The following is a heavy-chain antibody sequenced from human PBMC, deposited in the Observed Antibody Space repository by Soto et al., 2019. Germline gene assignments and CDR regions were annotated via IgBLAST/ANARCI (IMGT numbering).Heavy chain of an antibody. V-gene: IGHV3-74*03. Sequence: GGSLRLSCAASGFTFSNFWMHWVRQAPGKWLVWVSRIYSDGSGPMYADSVKGRFTISRDNAKSTLYLQMNSLRAEDTAVYYCATLNSFGSDYWGRGXLVTVYS. CDR3: ATLNSFGSDY. D-gene: IGHD5-18*01. CDR1: GFTFSNFW. CDR2: IYSDGSGP. J-gene: IGHJ4*02.